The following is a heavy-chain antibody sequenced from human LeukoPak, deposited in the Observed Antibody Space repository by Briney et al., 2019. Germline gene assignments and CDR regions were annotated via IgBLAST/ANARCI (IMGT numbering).Heavy chain of an antibody. CDR1: GFTFSDYA. V-gene: IGHV3-21*01. CDR3: ARDIEFYGSGAHMDV. Sequence: PGGSLRLSCAASGFTFSDYAMNWVRQAPGKGLEWVSSISSSSSYIYYADSVKGRFTISRDNAKNSLYLQMNSLRAEDTAVYYCARDIEFYGSGAHMDVWGKGTTVTISS. CDR2: ISSSSSYI. J-gene: IGHJ6*03. D-gene: IGHD3-10*01.